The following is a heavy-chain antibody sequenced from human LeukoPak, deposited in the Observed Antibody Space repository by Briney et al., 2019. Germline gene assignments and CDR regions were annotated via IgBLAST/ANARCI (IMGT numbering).Heavy chain of an antibody. Sequence: ASVKVSCKVSGYTLTELSMHWVRQAPGKGLEWMGGFDPEDGETIYAQKFQGRVTMTEDTSTDTAYMELSSLRSEDTAVYYCATGRITIFGVVIRYFDYWGQGTLVTVSS. J-gene: IGHJ4*02. CDR1: GYTLTELS. CDR3: ATGRITIFGVVIRYFDY. D-gene: IGHD3-3*01. CDR2: FDPEDGET. V-gene: IGHV1-24*01.